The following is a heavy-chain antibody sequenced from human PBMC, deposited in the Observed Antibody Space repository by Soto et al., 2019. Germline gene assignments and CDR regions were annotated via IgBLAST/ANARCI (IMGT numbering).Heavy chain of an antibody. CDR3: AKISTAAAGKEIRLYY. Sequence: QVQLVESGGGVVQPGRSLRLSCAASGFTFSDYGMHWVRQAPGKGLEWVAVISYDGGNKYYADSVKGRFTISRDNFKNTLYLQMTSLRGEDTAVYYCAKISTAAAGKEIRLYYWGQGTLVTVSS. CDR1: GFTFSDYG. J-gene: IGHJ4*02. CDR2: ISYDGGNK. D-gene: IGHD6-13*01. V-gene: IGHV3-30*18.